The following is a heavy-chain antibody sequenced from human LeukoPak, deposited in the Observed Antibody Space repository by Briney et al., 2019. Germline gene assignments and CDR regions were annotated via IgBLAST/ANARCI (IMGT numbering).Heavy chain of an antibody. CDR3: TRMIVVVITFDY. CDR1: GFTFGDYA. V-gene: IGHV3-49*03. CDR2: IRSKAYGGTT. J-gene: IGHJ4*02. D-gene: IGHD3-22*01. Sequence: SLRLSCTASGFTFGDYAMSWFRQAPGKGLERVGFIRSKAYGGTTEYAASVKGRFTISRDDSKSIAYLQMNSLKTEDTAVYYCTRMIVVVITFDYWGQGTLVTVSS.